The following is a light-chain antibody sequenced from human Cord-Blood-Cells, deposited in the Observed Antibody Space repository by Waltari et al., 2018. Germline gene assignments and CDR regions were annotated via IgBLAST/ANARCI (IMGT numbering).Light chain of an antibody. CDR2: GAS. V-gene: IGKV3-20*01. CDR3: QQYGSSPMYT. J-gene: IGKJ2*01. Sequence: ETVLTQSPGTLSLSPWERATLSCRASQSVSSSYLAWYQQKPGQAPRLLIYGASSRATGIPDRFSGSGSGTDFTLTISRLEPEDFAVYYCQQYGSSPMYTFGQGTKLEIK. CDR1: QSVSSSY.